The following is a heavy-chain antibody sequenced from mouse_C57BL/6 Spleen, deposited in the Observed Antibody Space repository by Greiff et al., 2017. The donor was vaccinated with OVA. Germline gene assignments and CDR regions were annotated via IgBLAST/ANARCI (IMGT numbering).Heavy chain of an antibody. V-gene: IGHV1-82*01. CDR3: ARGDWDYFDY. CDR2: IYPGDGDT. D-gene: IGHD4-1*01. CDR1: GYAFSSSW. J-gene: IGHJ2*01. Sequence: VQLQQSGPELVKPGASVKISCKASGYAFSSSWMNWVKQRPGKGLEWIGRIYPGDGDTNYNGKFKGKATLTADKSSSTAYMQLSSLTSEDSAVYFCARGDWDYFDYWGQGTTLTVSS.